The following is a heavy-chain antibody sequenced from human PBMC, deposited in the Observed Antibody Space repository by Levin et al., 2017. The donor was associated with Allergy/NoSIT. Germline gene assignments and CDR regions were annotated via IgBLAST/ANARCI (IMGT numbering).Heavy chain of an antibody. Sequence: GESLKISCAASGFTFSRDAMHWVRQAPGKGLEWVAVISYDGSKEYFADSVKGRFTVSRDNSKNTAYLQMDSLRAEDTAVYYCARAGDWAAYCGGDCYRAVGGYFDYWGQGTLVTVSS. D-gene: IGHD2-21*02. V-gene: IGHV3-30-3*01. CDR2: ISYDGSKE. J-gene: IGHJ4*02. CDR1: GFTFSRDA. CDR3: ARAGDWAAYCGGDCYRAVGGYFDY.